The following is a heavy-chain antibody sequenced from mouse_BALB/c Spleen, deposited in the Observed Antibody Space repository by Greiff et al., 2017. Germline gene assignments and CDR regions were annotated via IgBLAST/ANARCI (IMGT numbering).Heavy chain of an antibody. V-gene: IGHV3-6*02. Sequence: EVQLQESGPGLVKPSQSLSLTCSVTGYSITSGYYWNWIRQFPGNKLEWMGYISYDGSNNYNPSLKNRISITRDTSKNQFFLKLNSVTTEDTATYYCASKPHYYAMDYWGQGTSVTVSS. CDR1: GYSITSGYY. CDR3: ASKPHYYAMDY. J-gene: IGHJ4*01. D-gene: IGHD6-1*01. CDR2: ISYDGSN.